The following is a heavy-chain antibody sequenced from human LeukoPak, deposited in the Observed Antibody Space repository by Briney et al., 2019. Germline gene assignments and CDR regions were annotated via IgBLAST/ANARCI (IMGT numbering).Heavy chain of an antibody. V-gene: IGHV3-21*01. J-gene: IGHJ3*02. CDR3: VRDSHATDYLLDI. Sequence: TGGSLRLSCATSGFIFSTYMMGWVRQAPGKGLEWVSFISSSGNYIYYADSVKGRFTVSRDRSNNSVYLTMNSLRAEDTGLYYCVRDSHATDYLLDIWGQGTMVTVSS. CDR2: ISSSGNYI. CDR1: GFIFSTYM. D-gene: IGHD4/OR15-4a*01.